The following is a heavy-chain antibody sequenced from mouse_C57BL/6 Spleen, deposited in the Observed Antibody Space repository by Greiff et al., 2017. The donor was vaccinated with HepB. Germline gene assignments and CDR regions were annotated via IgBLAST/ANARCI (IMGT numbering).Heavy chain of an antibody. CDR2: IYPRDGST. Sequence: VQLQQSDAELVKPGASVKISCKVSGYTFTDHTIHWMKQRPEQGLEWIGYIYPRDGSTKYNEKFKGKATLTADKSSSTAYMQLNSLTSEDSAVYFCARGLDYFGSSYVDAMDYWGQGTSVTFSS. J-gene: IGHJ4*01. CDR1: GYTFTDHT. CDR3: ARGLDYFGSSYVDAMDY. D-gene: IGHD1-1*01. V-gene: IGHV1-78*01.